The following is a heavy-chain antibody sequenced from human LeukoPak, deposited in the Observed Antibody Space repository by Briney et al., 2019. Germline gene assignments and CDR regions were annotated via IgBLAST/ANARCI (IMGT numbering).Heavy chain of an antibody. CDR2: IYTSGST. V-gene: IGHV4-4*07. D-gene: IGHD6-19*01. CDR1: GGSISSYY. CDR3: ARAGNKYSSGWYLDY. Sequence: SETLSLTCTVSGGSISSYYWSWIRQPAGKGLEWIGRIYTSGSTNYNPSLKSPVTMSVDTSKNQFSLKLSSVTAADTAVYYCARAGNKYSSGWYLDYWGQGTLVTVSS. J-gene: IGHJ4*02.